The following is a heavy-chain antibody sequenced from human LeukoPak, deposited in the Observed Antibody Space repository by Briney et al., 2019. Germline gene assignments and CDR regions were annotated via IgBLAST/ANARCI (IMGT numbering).Heavy chain of an antibody. V-gene: IGHV1-8*01. CDR1: GYTFTSYD. CDR3: ARGYGSGPLNAFDI. CDR2: MNPNSGNT. J-gene: IGHJ3*02. D-gene: IGHD3-10*01. Sequence: GAPVKVSCKAAGYTFTSYDINWVRQATGQGLEWMGWMNPNSGNTGYAQKFQGRVTMTRNTSISTAYMELSSLRSEDTAVYYCARGYGSGPLNAFDIWGQGTMVTVSS.